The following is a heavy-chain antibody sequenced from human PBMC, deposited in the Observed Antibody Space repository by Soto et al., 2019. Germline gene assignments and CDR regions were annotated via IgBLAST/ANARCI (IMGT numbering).Heavy chain of an antibody. CDR2: IIPIFGTA. D-gene: IGHD2-2*02. CDR1: GGTFSSYA. Sequence: SSVKVSCKASGGTFSSYAISWVRQAPGQGLEWMGGIIPIFGTANYAQKFQGRVTITADESTSTAYMELSSLRSEDTAVYYCARALDCSSTSCYTYYYGMDVWGQGTTVTVSS. CDR3: ARALDCSSTSCYTYYYGMDV. V-gene: IGHV1-69*13. J-gene: IGHJ6*02.